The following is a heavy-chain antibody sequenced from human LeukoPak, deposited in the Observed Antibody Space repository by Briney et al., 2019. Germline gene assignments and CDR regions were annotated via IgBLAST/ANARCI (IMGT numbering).Heavy chain of an antibody. CDR1: GCSFNTYA. V-gene: IGHV1-69*04. Sequence: SVKVSCKASGCSFNTYAINWVLQAPGQGLEWLGRIFPILDSAYYAQPRVTITADKSTTPAYMELSNLRSEDTAVYYCARRTGNVEDAFDIWGEGTMVTVSS. CDR2: IFPILDSA. J-gene: IGHJ3*02. D-gene: IGHD3/OR15-3a*01. CDR3: ARRTGNVEDAFDI.